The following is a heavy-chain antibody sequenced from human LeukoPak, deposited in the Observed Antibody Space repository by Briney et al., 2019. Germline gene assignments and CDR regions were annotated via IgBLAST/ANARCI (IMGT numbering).Heavy chain of an antibody. CDR1: GYTFTKYY. V-gene: IGHV1-46*01. J-gene: IGHJ6*03. CDR2: INPSGGST. D-gene: IGHD6-6*01. Sequence: ASVKVSCKASGYTFTKYYIHWVRQAPGQGLEWMGIINPSGGSTSYAQKFQGRVTMTRDTSTSTVYMELSSLRSEDTAVYYCARGSSTRVYYYYYMDVWGKGTTVTVSS. CDR3: ARGSSTRVYYYYYMDV.